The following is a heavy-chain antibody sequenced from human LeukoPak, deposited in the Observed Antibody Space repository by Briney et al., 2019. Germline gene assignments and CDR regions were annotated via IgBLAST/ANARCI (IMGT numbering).Heavy chain of an antibody. Sequence: GGSLRLSCAASGFTFSRYWMHWVRQAPGKGLEWVSRISGDERSISYADSVQGRFTISRDNAKNTLYLQTNSLRAEETAVYYCVREYCDTTSCSNHDAFDIWGQGTMVTVSS. CDR3: VREYCDTTSCSNHDAFDI. J-gene: IGHJ3*02. CDR2: ISGDERSI. CDR1: GFTFSRYW. V-gene: IGHV3-74*01. D-gene: IGHD2-2*01.